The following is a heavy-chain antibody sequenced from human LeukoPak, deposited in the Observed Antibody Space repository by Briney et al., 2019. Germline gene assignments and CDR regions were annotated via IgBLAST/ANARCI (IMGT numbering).Heavy chain of an antibody. CDR2: IYYSGSN. V-gene: IGHV4-59*01. J-gene: IGHJ3*02. Sequence: SETLSLTCTVSGVSISSYYWSWIRQPPGRGLEWIGYIYYSGSNKYNPSLKSRVTISVDTSKNQFSLKLSSVTAADTAVYYCARKYRDHYYSSGSYPLTAHYAFDIWGQGTMVTVSS. CDR1: GVSISSYY. CDR3: ARKYRDHYYSSGSYPLTAHYAFDI. D-gene: IGHD3-10*01.